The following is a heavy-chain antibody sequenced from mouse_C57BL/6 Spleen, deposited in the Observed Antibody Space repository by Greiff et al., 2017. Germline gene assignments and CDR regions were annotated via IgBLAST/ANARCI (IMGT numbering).Heavy chain of an antibody. CDR2: IDPSASYT. CDR1: GYTFTSYW. V-gene: IGHV1-59*01. J-gene: IGHJ4*01. D-gene: IGHD3-2*02. Sequence: FQLQQPGAELVRPGTSVKLSCKASGYTFTSYWMHWVKKRPGQGLEWIGVIDPSASYTNSNQKFKGKATLTVDKSSSTAYMQLSSLTSEDSAVYYCARFGSSGYAMDYWGQGTSVTVTS. CDR3: ARFGSSGYAMDY.